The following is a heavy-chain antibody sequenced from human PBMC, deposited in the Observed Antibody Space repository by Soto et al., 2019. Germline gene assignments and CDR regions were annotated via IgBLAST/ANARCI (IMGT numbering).Heavy chain of an antibody. CDR1: GYTFTSYY. Sequence: ASVKVSCKASGYTFTSYYMHWVRQAPGQGLEWMGIINPSGGSTSYAQKFQGRVTMTRDTSTSTVYMELSSLRSEDTAVYYCAAPFLIAAAGTGGYYYYGMDVWGQGTTVTVSS. CDR3: AAPFLIAAAGTGGYYYYGMDV. V-gene: IGHV1-46*01. CDR2: INPSGGST. J-gene: IGHJ6*02. D-gene: IGHD6-13*01.